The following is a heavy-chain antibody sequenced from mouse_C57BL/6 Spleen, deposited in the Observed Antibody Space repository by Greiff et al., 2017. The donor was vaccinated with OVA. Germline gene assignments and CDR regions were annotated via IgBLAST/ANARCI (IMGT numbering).Heavy chain of an antibody. CDR3: ARPAAQATSFAY. CDR2: IDPSDSYT. D-gene: IGHD3-2*02. J-gene: IGHJ3*01. CDR1: GYTFTSYW. Sequence: QVQLQQPGAELVRPGTSVKLSCKASGYTFTSYWMHWVKQRPGQGLEWIGVIDPSDSYTNYNQKFKGKATLTVDTSSSTAYMQLSSLTSEDSAVYYWARPAAQATSFAYWGQGTLVTVSA. V-gene: IGHV1-59*01.